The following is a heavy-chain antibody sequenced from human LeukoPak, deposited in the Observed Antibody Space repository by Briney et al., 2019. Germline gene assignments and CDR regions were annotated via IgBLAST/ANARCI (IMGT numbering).Heavy chain of an antibody. V-gene: IGHV3-9*01. CDR3: ARMRWAESFLDS. CDR1: GFNFFNYA. Sequence: GGSLRLSCEASGFNFFNYAIHWIRQPPGKGLEWVSGIGWNGVKIGYADSVKGRFSISRDNARDSVFLQMDSLRPEDTALYFCARMRWAESFLDSWGRGTPVTVSS. D-gene: IGHD5-24*01. CDR2: IGWNGVKI. J-gene: IGHJ4*02.